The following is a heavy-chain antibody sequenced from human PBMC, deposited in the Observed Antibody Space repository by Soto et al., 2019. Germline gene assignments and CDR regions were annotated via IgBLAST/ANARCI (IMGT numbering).Heavy chain of an antibody. CDR1: GYTFTNYY. CDR3: AIPLARTNHFNS. CDR2: IDPSDSYI. V-gene: IGHV5-10-1*01. D-gene: IGHD1-7*01. Sequence: GESLKISCQASGYTFTNYYIAWVRQVPGKGLEWMGRIDPSDSYIKYSPSFEGHVTMSVDKSISTAFLQWSRLEASDTAMYFCAIPLARTNHFNSRGRGSLVTVSS. J-gene: IGHJ4*02.